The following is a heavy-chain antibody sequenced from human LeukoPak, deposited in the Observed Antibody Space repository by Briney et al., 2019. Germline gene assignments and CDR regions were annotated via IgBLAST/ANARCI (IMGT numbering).Heavy chain of an antibody. CDR2: ISGSGGST. J-gene: IGHJ4*02. CDR1: GFTFSSYS. D-gene: IGHD3-3*01. CDR3: AKDPNDFRATDF. V-gene: IGHV3-23*01. Sequence: GGSLRLSCAASGFTFSSYSMSWVRQAPGKGLEWVSSISGSGGSTYYADSVKGRFTISRDNSKNTLYLQMNSLRTEDTAVYHCAKDPNDFRATDFWGQGTLVTVSS.